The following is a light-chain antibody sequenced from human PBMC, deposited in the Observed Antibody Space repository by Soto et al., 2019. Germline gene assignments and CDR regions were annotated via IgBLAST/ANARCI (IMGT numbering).Light chain of an antibody. CDR2: EDN. CDR1: GGSIASGY. Sequence: NFMLTQPHSVSESPGKTVTISCTRSGGSIASGYVQWYRQRPGSAPTTVIYEDNQRPSGVPDRFSGSIDSSSNSASLPISGLQTEDEADYYCQSYHSSYPYVFGTGTKLTVL. V-gene: IGLV6-57*03. CDR3: QSYHSSYPYV. J-gene: IGLJ1*01.